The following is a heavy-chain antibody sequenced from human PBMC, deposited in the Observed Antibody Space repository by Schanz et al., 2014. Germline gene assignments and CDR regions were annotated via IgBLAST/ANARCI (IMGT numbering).Heavy chain of an antibody. CDR3: ARDSGSSSWYPSDY. J-gene: IGHJ4*02. CDR1: GFIFSAYT. Sequence: VQLVESGGGLVKPGESLRLSCAASGFIFSAYTMNWVRQAPGKGLEWVAVISYDGSSKNHADSVQGRFTISRDNSKNALYLQMDSLRAEDTALYYCARDSGSSSWYPSDYWGQGTLXTVSS. D-gene: IGHD6-13*01. CDR2: ISYDGSSK. V-gene: IGHV3-33*08.